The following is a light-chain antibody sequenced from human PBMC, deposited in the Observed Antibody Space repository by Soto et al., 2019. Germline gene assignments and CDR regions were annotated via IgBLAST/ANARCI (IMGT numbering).Light chain of an antibody. CDR3: QHYDNLPLI. CDR2: KAS. J-gene: IGKJ5*01. V-gene: IGKV1-5*03. Sequence: DIQMTQSPSTLSASVGDRVTITCRASQNINSWLAWYQQKPGKAPKLLIYKASNLESGVPSRFSGSGSGTDFTLTISSLQPDDFATYYCQHYDNLPLIFGQGTRLEIK. CDR1: QNINSW.